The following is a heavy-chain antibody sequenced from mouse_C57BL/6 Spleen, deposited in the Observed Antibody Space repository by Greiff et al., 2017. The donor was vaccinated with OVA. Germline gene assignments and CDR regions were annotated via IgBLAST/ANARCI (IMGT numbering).Heavy chain of an antibody. CDR1: GFPFSDSG. J-gene: IGHJ1*03. Sequence: EVKLVESGGGLVKPGGSLKLSCAASGFPFSDSGMHWVRQAPEKGLAWVAYISSGSSTIYYADTVKGRFTISRDNAENTLFLQMTSLRSEDTAMYYCARLLAWYFDVWGTGTTVTVSS. CDR3: ARLLAWYFDV. CDR2: ISSGSSTI. D-gene: IGHD1-1*01. V-gene: IGHV5-17*01.